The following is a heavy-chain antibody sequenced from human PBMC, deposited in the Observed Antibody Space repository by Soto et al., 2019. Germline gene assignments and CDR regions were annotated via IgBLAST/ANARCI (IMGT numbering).Heavy chain of an antibody. CDR1: GGSFSGYY. CDR3: ARSYDFWSGYPFDP. V-gene: IGHV4-34*01. D-gene: IGHD3-3*01. Sequence: XXTLSLTYAVYGGSFSGYYWRWIRQPPGKGLEWIGEINHSGSTNYNPSLKSRVTISVDTSKNQFSLKLSSVTAADTAVYYCARSYDFWSGYPFDPWGQGTLVTVSS. CDR2: INHSGST. J-gene: IGHJ5*02.